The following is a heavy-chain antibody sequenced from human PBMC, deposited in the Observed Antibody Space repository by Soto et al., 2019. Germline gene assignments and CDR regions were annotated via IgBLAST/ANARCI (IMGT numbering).Heavy chain of an antibody. Sequence: QLQLQDSGSGLVKPSHTLAIPCAVSGVSSSSGGYSWSWIRQPPGKGLEWIGYIYHSGSTYYNPALKSRVTISVDRSKNQCSLKLSSVTASDTAVYYCARAIGWFGELLGGYYVDYWVQGTLVTGSS. V-gene: IGHV4-30-2*01. D-gene: IGHD3-10*01. CDR3: ARAIGWFGELLGGYYVDY. CDR2: IYHSGST. J-gene: IGHJ4*02. CDR1: GVSSSSGGYS.